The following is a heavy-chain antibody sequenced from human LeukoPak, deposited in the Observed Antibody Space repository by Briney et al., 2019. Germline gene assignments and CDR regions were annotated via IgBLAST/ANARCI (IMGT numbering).Heavy chain of an antibody. CDR2: IRSKANSYAT. D-gene: IGHD3-10*01. CDR3: TRRDYYGSGSFFDY. CDR1: GFTFSGSA. Sequence: GGSLRLSCAASGFTFSGSAMHWVRQASGKGLEWVGRIRSKANSYATAYAASVKGRFTISRDDSKNTAYLQMNSLKTEDTAVYYCTRRDYYGSGSFFDYWGQGTLVTVSS. V-gene: IGHV3-73*01. J-gene: IGHJ4*02.